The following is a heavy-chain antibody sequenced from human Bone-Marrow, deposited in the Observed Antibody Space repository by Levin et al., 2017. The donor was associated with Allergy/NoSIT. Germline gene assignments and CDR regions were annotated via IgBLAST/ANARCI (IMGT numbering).Heavy chain of an antibody. J-gene: IGHJ5*02. D-gene: IGHD3-16*01. CDR2: ISYDGRKK. CDR1: GFTFSSYT. V-gene: IGHV3-30-3*01. Sequence: GGSLRLSCAASGFTFSSYTMNWVRQAPGKGLEWVAAISYDGRKKNYADSVKGRFTISRDNSRTSLYLQMNSLRAEDTALYYCAREMSRFWGVADHWGQGTLVTVSS. CDR3: AREMSRFWGVADH.